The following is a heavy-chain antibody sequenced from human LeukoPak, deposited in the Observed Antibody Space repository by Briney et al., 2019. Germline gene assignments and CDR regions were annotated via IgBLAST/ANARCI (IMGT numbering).Heavy chain of an antibody. CDR1: GYSISSGYY. V-gene: IGHV4-38-2*02. J-gene: IGHJ6*03. D-gene: IGHD2-2*01. Sequence: SETLSLTCTVSGYSISSGYYWGWIRQPPGKGLEWIGSIYHSGSTYYNPSLKSRVTISVDTSKNQFSLKLSSVTAADTAVYYCARWPPSEDIVVVPAPNYYMDVWGKGTTVTVSS. CDR3: ARWPPSEDIVVVPAPNYYMDV. CDR2: IYHSGST.